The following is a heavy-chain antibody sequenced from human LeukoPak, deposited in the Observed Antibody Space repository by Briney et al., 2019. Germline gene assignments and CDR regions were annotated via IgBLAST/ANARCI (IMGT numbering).Heavy chain of an antibody. J-gene: IGHJ4*02. D-gene: IGHD3-16*01. CDR2: INPNSGGT. CDR3: AREGGLKGYYFDY. V-gene: IGHV1-2*02. CDR1: GYTFTSYY. Sequence: ASVKVSCKASGYTFTSYYMHWVRQAPGQGLEWMGWINPNSGGTNYAQKFQGRVTMTTDTSISTAYMELSRLRSDDTAVDYCAREGGLKGYYFDYWGQGTLVTVSS.